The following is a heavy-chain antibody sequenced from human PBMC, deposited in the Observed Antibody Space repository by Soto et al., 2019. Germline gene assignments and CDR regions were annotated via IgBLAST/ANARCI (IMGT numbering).Heavy chain of an antibody. CDR1: GFSLTTRGEC. Sequence: QITLKESGPTLVKPTQTLTLTCSFSGFSLTTRGECVGWIRQPPGKALEWLALICWDDDKRYSPSLMGRLTITKDTSNTQVVLTLTNMDPMDTGTYYCSHNGGKTKGADYIRGNYRLHWYDPWGQGTLVTVSS. CDR2: ICWDDDK. D-gene: IGHD3-16*02. J-gene: IGHJ5*02. V-gene: IGHV2-5*02. CDR3: SHNGGKTKGADYIRGNYRLHWYDP.